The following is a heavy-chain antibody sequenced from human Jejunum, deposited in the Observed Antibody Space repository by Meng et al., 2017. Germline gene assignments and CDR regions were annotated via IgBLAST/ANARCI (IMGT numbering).Heavy chain of an antibody. CDR2: IYYDGGSI. CDR1: GLTFSSYW. Sequence: GESLKISCAASGLTFSSYWMHWVRQAPGKCLVWVSRIYYDGGSISYADSVRGRFTTSRGNGKNIVYLQMNSLTAEDTAVYYCASGVGVISLTYWGQGTLVTVSS. D-gene: IGHD3-10*01. V-gene: IGHV3-74*01. J-gene: IGHJ4*02. CDR3: ASGVGVISLTY.